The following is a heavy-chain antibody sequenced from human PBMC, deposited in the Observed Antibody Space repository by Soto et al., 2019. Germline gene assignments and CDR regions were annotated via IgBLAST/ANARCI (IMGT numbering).Heavy chain of an antibody. V-gene: IGHV4-4*02. J-gene: IGHJ6*02. Sequence: QVQLQESGPGLVKPSGTLSLSCAVSGDSISRRNWWSWVRQSPGQGLEWNGEIHHSGSTNYNLSLTSRVTISIDKSKNHFSLSLTSVTAADTAVYYCARAPAVAAAIVYGLDVWGQGTAVTVSS. CDR2: IHHSGST. CDR1: GDSISRRNW. D-gene: IGHD1-26*01. CDR3: ARAPAVAAAIVYGLDV.